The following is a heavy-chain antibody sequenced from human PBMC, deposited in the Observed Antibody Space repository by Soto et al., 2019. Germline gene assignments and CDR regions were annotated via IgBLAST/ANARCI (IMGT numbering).Heavy chain of an antibody. J-gene: IGHJ6*02. Sequence: QVQLQESGPGLVKPSETLSLTCTVSGGSVSSGGYFWSWIRQSPGKGLEWIGYIYHSGSTNYNPSCKSRVTISLDMSKNQFSLKMTSVTAADTAVYYCARVGCSGGGCYSIDYYYYAMDVWGQGTTVTVSS. CDR3: ARVGCSGGGCYSIDYYYYAMDV. V-gene: IGHV4-61*08. D-gene: IGHD2-15*01. CDR1: GGSVSSGGYF. CDR2: IYHSGST.